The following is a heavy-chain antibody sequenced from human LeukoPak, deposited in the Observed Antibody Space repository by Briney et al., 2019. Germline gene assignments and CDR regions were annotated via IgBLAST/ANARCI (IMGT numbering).Heavy chain of an antibody. Sequence: SETLSLTCTVSGGSISSSSYYWGWIRQPPGKGLEWIGSIYYSGSTYYNSSLKSRVTISVDTSKNQFSLKLSSVTAADTAVYYCARGGASRIAAAGTFDYWGQGTLVTVSS. CDR3: ARGGASRIAAAGTFDY. V-gene: IGHV4-39*01. CDR1: GGSISSSSYY. J-gene: IGHJ4*02. D-gene: IGHD6-13*01. CDR2: IYYSGST.